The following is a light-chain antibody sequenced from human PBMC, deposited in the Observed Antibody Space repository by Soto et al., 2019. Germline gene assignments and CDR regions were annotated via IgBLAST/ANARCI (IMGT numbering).Light chain of an antibody. CDR2: EVS. CDR3: CSYGGSRAV. CDR1: SSDVGSHNL. Sequence: QSALTQPASVSGSPGQSITISCTGTSSDVGSHNLVSWYQQHPGQAPKLMIYEVSKRPLGVSARFSASKSGNTASLTISGPQAEDGADYYCCSYGGSRAVFGGGTQLTVL. V-gene: IGLV2-23*02. J-gene: IGLJ7*01.